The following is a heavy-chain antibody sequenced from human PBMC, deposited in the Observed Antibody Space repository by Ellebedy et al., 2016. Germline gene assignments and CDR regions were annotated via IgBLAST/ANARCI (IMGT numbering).Heavy chain of an antibody. CDR2: IYPGDSDT. CDR3: ARFYPSRYKHYGVDV. Sequence: GESLKISXQGSGYSFTTYWIGWVRQMPGKGLEWMGIIYPGDSDTRYSPSFQGQVTISADKSISTAYLQWSSLKASDSAMYYCARFYPSRYKHYGVDVWGHGTMVTVSS. D-gene: IGHD5-24*01. J-gene: IGHJ6*02. CDR1: GYSFTTYW. V-gene: IGHV5-51*01.